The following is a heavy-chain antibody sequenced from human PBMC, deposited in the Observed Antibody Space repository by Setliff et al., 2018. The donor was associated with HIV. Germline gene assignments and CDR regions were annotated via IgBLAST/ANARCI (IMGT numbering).Heavy chain of an antibody. V-gene: IGHV3-73*01. Sequence: GESLKISCAASGFTFSDSAMHWVRQASGKGLEWVGRIRSKANSYATVYAASVKGRFTISRDDAKNTAYLQMSSLKTEDTALYYCIPGGSSSIFFPHWGRGTLVTVSS. J-gene: IGHJ4*02. D-gene: IGHD2-2*01. CDR2: IRSKANSYAT. CDR3: IPGGSSSIFFPH. CDR1: GFTFSDSA.